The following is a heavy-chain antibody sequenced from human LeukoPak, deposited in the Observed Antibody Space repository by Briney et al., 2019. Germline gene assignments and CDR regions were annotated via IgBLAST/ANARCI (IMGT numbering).Heavy chain of an antibody. CDR3: ARDYYGSGSYYSHFDY. D-gene: IGHD3-10*01. J-gene: IGHJ4*02. Sequence: GGSLRLSCAASGFTFSSYWMSWVRQAPGKGLEWVANIKQDGSEKYYVDSVKGRFTISRDNAKNSLCLQMNSLRAEDTAVYYCARDYYGSGSYYSHFDYWGQGALVTVSS. V-gene: IGHV3-7*01. CDR2: IKQDGSEK. CDR1: GFTFSSYW.